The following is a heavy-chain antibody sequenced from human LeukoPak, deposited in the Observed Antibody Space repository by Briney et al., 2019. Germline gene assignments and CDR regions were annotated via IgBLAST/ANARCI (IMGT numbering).Heavy chain of an antibody. V-gene: IGHV3-23*01. J-gene: IGHJ5*02. CDR2: INGSGGST. D-gene: IGHD1-26*01. CDR3: AKKYSTGLDP. CDR1: GFTFGSYA. Sequence: GGSLRLSCAASGFTFGSYAMSWVRQAPGKGLEWVSDINGSGGSTYYTDSVKGRLTISRDNSKNTLYLQMNSLRAEDTAIYYCAKKYSTGLDPWGQGTLVTVSS.